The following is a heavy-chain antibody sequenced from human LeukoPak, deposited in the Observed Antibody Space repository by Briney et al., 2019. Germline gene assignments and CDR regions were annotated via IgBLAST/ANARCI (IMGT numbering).Heavy chain of an antibody. CDR3: ARGERLGCDY. CDR1: GGSMNGYY. D-gene: IGHD1-26*01. V-gene: IGHV4-59*01. CDR2: IFYTGGA. Sequence: SETLSLTCSVSGGSMNGYYWSWIRQPPGKGLEWIGYIFYTGGANYNPSLRSRVTMLINTSKYQLTLKLTSVTAADTAVYFCARGERLGCDYWGQGALVTVSP. J-gene: IGHJ4*02.